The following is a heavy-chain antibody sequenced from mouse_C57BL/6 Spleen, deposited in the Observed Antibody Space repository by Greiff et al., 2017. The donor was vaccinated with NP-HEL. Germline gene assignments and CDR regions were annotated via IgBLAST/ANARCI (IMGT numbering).Heavy chain of an antibody. D-gene: IGHD1-1*02. CDR1: GFTFSDYG. Sequence: DVKLVESGGGLVKPGGSLKLSCAASGFTFSDYGMHWVRQAPEKGLEWVAYISSGSSTIYYADTVKGRFTISRDNATNTLFLQMTSLRSEDTAMYYCATLRGGDYFDYWGQGTTLTVSS. CDR2: ISSGSSTI. V-gene: IGHV5-17*01. CDR3: ATLRGGDYFDY. J-gene: IGHJ2*01.